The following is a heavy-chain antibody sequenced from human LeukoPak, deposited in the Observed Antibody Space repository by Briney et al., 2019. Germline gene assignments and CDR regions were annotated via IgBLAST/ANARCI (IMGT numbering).Heavy chain of an antibody. J-gene: IGHJ4*02. CDR3: ARDHRRRSSWYGDY. CDR2: ISYDGSNK. CDR1: GFTFSSYA. V-gene: IGHV3-30-3*01. D-gene: IGHD6-13*01. Sequence: GRSLRLSCAASGFTFSSYAMHWVRQAPGKGLEWVAVISYDGSNKYYADSVKGRFTISRDNSKNTLYLQMNSLRAEDTAVYYCARDHRRRSSWYGDYWGQGTLVTVSS.